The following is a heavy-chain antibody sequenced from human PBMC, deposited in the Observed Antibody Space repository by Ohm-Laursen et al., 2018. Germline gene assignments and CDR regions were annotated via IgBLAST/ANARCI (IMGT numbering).Heavy chain of an antibody. V-gene: IGHV4-39*07. D-gene: IGHD1-26*01. CDR1: GGSISSTSYY. J-gene: IGHJ4*03. CDR3: AGNRLGSSFDY. Sequence: SETLSLTCTVSGGSISSTSYYWGWIRQPPGKGLEWIGNIYYSGSAYYNPSLKSRVTISVDTSKNQISLSLRSETAADTAIYYCAGNRLGSSFDYWGQGTLVTVSS. CDR2: IYYSGSA.